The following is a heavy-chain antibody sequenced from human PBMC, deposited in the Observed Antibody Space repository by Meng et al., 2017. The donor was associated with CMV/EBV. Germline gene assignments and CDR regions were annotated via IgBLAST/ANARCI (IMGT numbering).Heavy chain of an antibody. Sequence: GGSLRPSCAASGFTFSSYAMHGVRQAPGKGLRWVAVISYDGSNKYYAAPVKGRFTISRDNSKNALYLQMNSLRAEDPAVYYFARGGWTGPTGGYWGQGTLVTVSS. CDR1: GFTFSSYA. CDR3: ARGGWTGPTGGY. D-gene: IGHD3/OR15-3a*01. CDR2: ISYDGSNK. J-gene: IGHJ4*02. V-gene: IGHV3-30*04.